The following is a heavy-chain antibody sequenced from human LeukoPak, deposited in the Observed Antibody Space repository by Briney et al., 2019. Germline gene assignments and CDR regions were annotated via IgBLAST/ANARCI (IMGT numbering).Heavy chain of an antibody. CDR3: ARAVSGGSSFFYMDV. CDR2: ISVYNDNT. Sequence: ASVKVSCKASGYTLTSYGISWVRQAPGQGLEWMGWISVYNDNTKYSQNLQGRVTLTTDKSTNTAYMELRSLRSDDTAIYYCARAVSGGSSFFYMDVWGKGTTVTISS. D-gene: IGHD2-15*01. V-gene: IGHV1-18*01. CDR1: GYTLTSYG. J-gene: IGHJ6*03.